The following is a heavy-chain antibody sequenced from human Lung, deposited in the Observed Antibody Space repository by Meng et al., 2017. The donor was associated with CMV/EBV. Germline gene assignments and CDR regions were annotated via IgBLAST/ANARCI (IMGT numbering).Heavy chain of an antibody. D-gene: IGHD2/OR15-2a*01. V-gene: IGHV3-49*04. Sequence: GESLKISCTASGFTFGDYAMSWVRQAPGKGLEWVGFIRSKAYGGTTEYAASVKGRFTISRDDSKSIAYLQMNSLNTEDTAMYYCTRDPGLSTSWYFDYWGQGTXVTVAS. CDR1: GFTFGDYA. CDR3: TRDPGLSTSWYFDY. CDR2: IRSKAYGGTT. J-gene: IGHJ4*02.